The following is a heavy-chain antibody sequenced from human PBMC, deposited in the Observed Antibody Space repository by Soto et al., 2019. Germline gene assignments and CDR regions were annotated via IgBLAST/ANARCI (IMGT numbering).Heavy chain of an antibody. CDR2: MNPNSGNT. CDR3: GTARSGGGGNWFDP. V-gene: IGHV1-8*01. J-gene: IGHJ5*02. CDR1: GYTFTSYD. Sequence: QVQLVQSGAEVKKPGASVKVSCKASGYTFTSYDINWVRQATGQGLEWMGWMNPNSGNTAYAQKFQGRVTMTRNTPISTVYMGLSSLRSADTAVYFCGTARSGGGGNWFDPWGQGTLVTVSS. D-gene: IGHD3-10*01.